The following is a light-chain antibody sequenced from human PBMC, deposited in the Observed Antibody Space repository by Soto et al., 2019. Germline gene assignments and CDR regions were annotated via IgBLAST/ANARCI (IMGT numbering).Light chain of an antibody. CDR3: QQSFNLPRT. J-gene: IGKJ1*01. CDR2: AAS. Sequence: DIEMTQSPSSLAASVGETITITCRARQSISSSLNWFQHSPGQPPKLLLFAASNLHAGVPPRFSGSGSGTSFSLTIRSLQPEDFVTYYCQQSFNLPRTFGPGTRVEFK. V-gene: IGKV1-39*01. CDR1: QSISSS.